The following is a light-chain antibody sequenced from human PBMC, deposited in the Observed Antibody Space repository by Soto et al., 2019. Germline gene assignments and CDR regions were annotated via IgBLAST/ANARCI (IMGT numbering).Light chain of an antibody. CDR2: GNS. J-gene: IGLJ3*02. V-gene: IGLV1-40*01. CDR1: SSNIGAGYD. Sequence: QSVLTKPPSVSGAPGQRVTISCTGSSSNIGAGYDVHWYQQLPGPAPKLLIYGNSNRPSGGPDRFSGSKSVTSASLAITGLQAEYEAEYYCQSYDSSLSGWVFGGGTKLTVL. CDR3: QSYDSSLSGWV.